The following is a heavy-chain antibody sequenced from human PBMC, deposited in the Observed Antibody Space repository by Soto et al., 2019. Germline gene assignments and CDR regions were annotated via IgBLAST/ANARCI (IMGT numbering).Heavy chain of an antibody. Sequence: EVQQVESGGGLVQPGGSLRLSCVASGFTFSSYRMHWVRQAPGKELVWVSSISNDGSSTSYADPVKGRFTISRDNAKNTPYLQMNSLRAEDTAVYYCARLPNKSPQNWGQGTLVIVSP. CDR2: ISNDGSST. CDR1: GFTFSSYR. J-gene: IGHJ1*01. V-gene: IGHV3-74*01. CDR3: ARLPNKSPQN.